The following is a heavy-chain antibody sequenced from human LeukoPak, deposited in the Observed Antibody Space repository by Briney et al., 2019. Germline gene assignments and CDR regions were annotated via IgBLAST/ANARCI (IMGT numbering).Heavy chain of an antibody. J-gene: IGHJ5*02. CDR1: GGSISSGGYY. V-gene: IGHV4-61*02. Sequence: SETLSLTCTVSGGSISSGGYYWSWIRQPAGKGLEWIGRIYTSGSTNYNPSLKSRVTISVDTSKNQFSLKLSSVTAADTAVYYCARERTKHIVVANWFDPWGQGTLVTVSS. D-gene: IGHD2-21*01. CDR3: ARERTKHIVVANWFDP. CDR2: IYTSGST.